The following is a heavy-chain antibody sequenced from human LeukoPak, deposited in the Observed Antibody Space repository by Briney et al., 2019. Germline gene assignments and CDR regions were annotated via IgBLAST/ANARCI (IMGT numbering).Heavy chain of an antibody. J-gene: IGHJ2*01. D-gene: IGHD3/OR15-3a*01. CDR2: IYADGTT. V-gene: IGHV3-23*03. CDR1: GFTFSSYA. Sequence: GGSLRLSCAASGFTFSSYAMSWVRQAPGKGLEWVSLIYADGTTFYTDSVKGRFTMSRDNFKNTHYLQMSSLTAEDTAVYYCAKWGDFWTGLNNWYFELWGRGTLVTVSS. CDR3: AKWGDFWTGLNNWYFEL.